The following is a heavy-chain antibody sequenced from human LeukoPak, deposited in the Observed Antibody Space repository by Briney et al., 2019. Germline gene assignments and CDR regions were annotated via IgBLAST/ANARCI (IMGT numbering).Heavy chain of an antibody. D-gene: IGHD2-21*02. V-gene: IGHV3-66*01. CDR1: GFTVSSNY. CDR3: ARDSNCGGDCPWYFDL. J-gene: IGHJ2*01. Sequence: GGSLRLSCAASGFTVSSNYMSWVRQAPGKGLEWVSVIYSGGSTYYADSVKGRFTISRDNSKNKLYLQMNSLRAEDTAVYYCARDSNCGGDCPWYFDLWGRGTLVTVSS. CDR2: IYSGGST.